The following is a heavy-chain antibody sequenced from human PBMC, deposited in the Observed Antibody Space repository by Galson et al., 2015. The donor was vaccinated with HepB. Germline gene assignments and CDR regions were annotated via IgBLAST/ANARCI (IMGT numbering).Heavy chain of an antibody. V-gene: IGHV1-46*01. D-gene: IGHD2-2*01. CDR2: INPSGGST. J-gene: IGHJ5*02. CDR3: ARGFGVVPAAIPPHGFDP. Sequence: SVKVSCKASGYTFTSYYMHWVRQAPGQGLEWMGIINPSGGSTSYAQKFQGRVTMTRDTSTSTVYMELSSLRSEDTAVYYCARGFGVVPAAIPPHGFDPWGRGTLVTVSS. CDR1: GYTFTSYY.